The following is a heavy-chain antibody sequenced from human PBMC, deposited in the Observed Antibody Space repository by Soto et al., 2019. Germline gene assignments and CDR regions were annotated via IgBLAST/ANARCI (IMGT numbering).Heavy chain of an antibody. V-gene: IGHV3-23*01. Sequence: EVQVFESGGGSVQPGGSLRLSCAASEFTFSTYAMSWVRQAPGKGLEWVSSISDSGGSTYYAESVKGRFTISRDNSKNTLYLQMHSLRAEDTAVYYCAKGRYGDYGWFDPWGQGTLVTVSS. D-gene: IGHD4-17*01. CDR3: AKGRYGDYGWFDP. J-gene: IGHJ5*02. CDR1: EFTFSTYA. CDR2: ISDSGGST.